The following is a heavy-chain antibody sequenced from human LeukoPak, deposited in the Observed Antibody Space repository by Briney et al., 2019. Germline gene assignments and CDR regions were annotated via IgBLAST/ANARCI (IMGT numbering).Heavy chain of an antibody. CDR2: MNPNSGNT. CDR3: ARLPKYSRPLDY. V-gene: IGHV1-8*02. J-gene: IGHJ4*02. CDR1: GYTFSSYD. D-gene: IGHD6-6*01. Sequence: ASVKVSCKASGYTFSSYDINWVRQATGQGLEWMGWMNPNSGNTAYAQKFQGRVTMSRDTTISTAYMELSSLRSEDTAVYYCARLPKYSRPLDYWGQGTLVTVSS.